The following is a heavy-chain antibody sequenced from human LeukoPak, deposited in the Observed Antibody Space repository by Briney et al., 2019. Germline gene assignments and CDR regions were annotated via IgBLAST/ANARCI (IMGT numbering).Heavy chain of an antibody. V-gene: IGHV3-11*01. CDR2: ISSSGSTI. CDR3: AKDSITHSGYDQSRDY. D-gene: IGHD5-12*01. CDR1: GFTFSDYY. Sequence: GGSLRLSCAASGFTFSDYYMSWIRQAPGKGLEWVSYISSSGSTIYYADSVKGRFTISRDNSKNTLYLQMNSLRAEDTAVYYCAKDSITHSGYDQSRDYWGQGTLVTVSS. J-gene: IGHJ4*02.